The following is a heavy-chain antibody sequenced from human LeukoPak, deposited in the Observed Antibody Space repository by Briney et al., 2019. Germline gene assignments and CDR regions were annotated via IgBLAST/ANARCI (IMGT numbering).Heavy chain of an antibody. CDR1: DNSISNGYY. CDR3: ARAHSPIAARVAFDI. D-gene: IGHD6-6*01. V-gene: IGHV4-38-2*02. Sequence: SETLSLTCTVSDNSISNGYYWGWIRQPPGKGLEWIGSIYYSGSTYYNPSLKTRVTISKDTSKNQFSLKLSSVTAADTAVYYCARAHSPIAARVAFDIWGQGTMVTVSS. J-gene: IGHJ3*02. CDR2: IYYSGST.